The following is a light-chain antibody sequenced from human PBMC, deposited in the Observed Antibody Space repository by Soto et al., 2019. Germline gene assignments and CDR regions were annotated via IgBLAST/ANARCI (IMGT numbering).Light chain of an antibody. Sequence: DIQMTQSPSTLSASIGDRVTITCRASESIRTWLAWYQHKPGKAPKFLIYDASSLESGVPSRFSGSGSGTEFTLTISNLQPDDFATYFCQQYHNYPRTFGQGTKGEIK. CDR1: ESIRTW. CDR3: QQYHNYPRT. J-gene: IGKJ1*01. V-gene: IGKV1-5*01. CDR2: DAS.